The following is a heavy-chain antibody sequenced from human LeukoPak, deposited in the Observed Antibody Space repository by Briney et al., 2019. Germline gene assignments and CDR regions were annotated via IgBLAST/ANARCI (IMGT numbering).Heavy chain of an antibody. D-gene: IGHD3-22*01. CDR1: GYSFTTYW. CDR3: ARSPYYYHSSGQTNFDY. J-gene: IGHJ4*02. CDR2: IFPGDSDT. Sequence: GESLKISCKGSGYSFTTYWIGWGRQMPGQGGEWLGIIFPGDSDTTYSPSFQGQVTISADKSINTAYLQWSSLKASDTAMYYCARSPYYYHSSGQTNFDYWGQGTLVTVSS. V-gene: IGHV5-51*01.